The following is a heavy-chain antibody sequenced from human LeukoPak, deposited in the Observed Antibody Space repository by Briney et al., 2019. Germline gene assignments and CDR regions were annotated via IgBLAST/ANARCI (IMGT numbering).Heavy chain of an antibody. V-gene: IGHV3-33*01. CDR3: VRDGTRGYCSGGTCHWYFDL. CDR2: IWYDGSNK. D-gene: IGHD2-15*01. Sequence: GGSLRLSCAASGFTFSSYGMHWVRQAPGKGLEWVAVIWYDGSNKYYADSVKGRFTISRDNSKNTLYLQMNSLRAEDTAVYYCVRDGTRGYCSGGTCHWYFDLWGRGTLVTVSS. CDR1: GFTFSSYG. J-gene: IGHJ2*01.